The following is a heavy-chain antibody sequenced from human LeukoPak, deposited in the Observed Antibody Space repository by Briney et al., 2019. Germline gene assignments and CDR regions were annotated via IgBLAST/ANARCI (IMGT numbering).Heavy chain of an antibody. J-gene: IGHJ4*02. CDR3: AKDLGFVVVVAASFDY. Sequence: PGGSLRLSCAASGFTFSSYSMNWVRQAPGKGLEWVSSISSSSSYIYYADSVKGRFTISRDNAKNSLYLQMNSLRAEDTAVYYCAKDLGFVVVVAASFDYWGQGTLVTVSS. D-gene: IGHD2-15*01. V-gene: IGHV3-21*01. CDR1: GFTFSSYS. CDR2: ISSSSSYI.